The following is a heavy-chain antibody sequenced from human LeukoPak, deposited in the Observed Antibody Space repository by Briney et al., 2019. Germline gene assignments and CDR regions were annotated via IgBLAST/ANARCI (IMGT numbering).Heavy chain of an antibody. CDR1: GFPFSSYW. CDR3: AKDLGAINWFDP. V-gene: IGHV3-30*18. J-gene: IGHJ5*02. Sequence: GGSLRLSCVASGFPFSSYWMTWVRQAPGKGLEWVAVISYDGSNKYYADSVKGRFTISRDNSKNTLYLQMNSLRAEDTAVYYCAKDLGAINWFDPWGQGTLVTVSS. D-gene: IGHD1-26*01. CDR2: ISYDGSNK.